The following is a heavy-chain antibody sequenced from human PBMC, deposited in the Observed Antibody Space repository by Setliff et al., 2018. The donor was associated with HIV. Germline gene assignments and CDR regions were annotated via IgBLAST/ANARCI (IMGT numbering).Heavy chain of an antibody. CDR2: INQDGSEK. J-gene: IGHJ6*03. V-gene: IGHV3-7*03. CDR1: TFTFDSFS. CDR3: ARDGASLAARTYNYYYMDV. Sequence: GGSLRLSCATSTFTFDSFSMTWVRQAPGKGLEWVANINQDGSEKNYLDSVKGRFAISKDFAKRSVYLQMNSLRAEDTAVYYCARDGASLAARTYNYYYMDVWGKGTTVTV. D-gene: IGHD6-6*01.